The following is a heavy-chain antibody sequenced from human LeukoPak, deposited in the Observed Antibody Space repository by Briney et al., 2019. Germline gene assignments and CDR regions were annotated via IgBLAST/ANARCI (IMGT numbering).Heavy chain of an antibody. CDR3: ARDRGRAPFDP. CDR2: ISACNGNT. J-gene: IGHJ5*02. CDR1: GYTFSTNG. V-gene: IGHV1-18*01. Sequence: GASVKVSCKASGYTFSTNGISWVRQAPGQGLEWMGWISACNGNTNYAQKLQGRVTMTTDTSTSTAYMELRSLRSDDTAVYYCARDRGRAPFDPWGQGTLVTVSS. D-gene: IGHD3-10*01.